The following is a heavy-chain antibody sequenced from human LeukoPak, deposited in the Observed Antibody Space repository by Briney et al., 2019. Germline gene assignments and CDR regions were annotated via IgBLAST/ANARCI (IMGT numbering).Heavy chain of an antibody. V-gene: IGHV3-23*01. CDR3: AKEDYRDHTTGFDS. J-gene: IGHJ5*01. CDR2: ITSSGGT. CDR1: GFSFSSYA. D-gene: IGHD4-17*01. Sequence: PGGSLRLSCAATGFSFSSYAMYWVRQAPGRGLEWVSAITSSGGTYYIPSVRGRFIVSRDNSRNTLYLQMNGLTAEDTAIYYCAKEDYRDHTTGFDSWGQGTLVTVSS.